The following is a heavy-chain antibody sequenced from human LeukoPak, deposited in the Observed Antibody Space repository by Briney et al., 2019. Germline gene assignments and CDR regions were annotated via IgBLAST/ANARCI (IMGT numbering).Heavy chain of an antibody. J-gene: IGHJ6*02. V-gene: IGHV3-33*03. CDR1: GFAFNTYA. Sequence: GGSLRLSCAASGFAFNTYAMHWVRQAPGQGLEWVALIWHDGSHKFYSNSVRGQFTISRDNAKNSLYLQMNSLRAEDTAVYYCATCDYYYGMDVWGQGTTVTVSS. CDR3: ATCDYYYGMDV. CDR2: IWHDGSHK.